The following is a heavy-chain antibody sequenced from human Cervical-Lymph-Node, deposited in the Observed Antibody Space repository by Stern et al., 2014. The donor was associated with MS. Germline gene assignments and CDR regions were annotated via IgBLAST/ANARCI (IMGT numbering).Heavy chain of an antibody. CDR3: AGRPFRYFDY. CDR1: GGSISSSRYY. CDR2: INYSGST. J-gene: IGHJ4*02. D-gene: IGHD2/OR15-2a*01. Sequence: QLQLQESGPRLVKPSETLSLTCTVSGGSISSSRYYWGWIRQPPGKGLEWIASINYSGSTYYNPSLKSRVPISVDPSHNQFFPNMPSGTAADTAVYYCAGRPFRYFDYWGQGSLVTVSS. V-gene: IGHV4-39*01.